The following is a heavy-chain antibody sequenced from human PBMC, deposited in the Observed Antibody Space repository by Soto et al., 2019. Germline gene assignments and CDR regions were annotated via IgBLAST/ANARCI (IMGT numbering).Heavy chain of an antibody. CDR3: ASAWSTTPRIAPDY. CDR1: GYTFTSYD. J-gene: IGHJ4*02. V-gene: IGHV1-8*01. CDR2: MNPNSGNT. D-gene: IGHD6-13*01. Sequence: ASVKVSCKASGYTFTSYDINWVRHATGQGLEWMGWMNPNSGNTGYAQKFQGRVTITRNTSTSTAYMELSSLRSEDTAVYYCASAWSTTPRIAPDYWGQGTLVTVSS.